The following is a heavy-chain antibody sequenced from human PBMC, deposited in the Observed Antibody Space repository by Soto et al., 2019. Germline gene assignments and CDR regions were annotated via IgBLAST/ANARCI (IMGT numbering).Heavy chain of an antibody. D-gene: IGHD1-26*01. CDR3: ASIVGARDAFDI. Sequence: GGSLRLSCAASGFTFSSYGMHWVRQAPGKGLEWVAVISYDGSNKYYADSVKGRFTISRDNSKNTLYLQMNSLRAEDTAVYYCASIVGARDAFDIWGQGTMVTVSS. CDR1: GFTFSSYG. CDR2: ISYDGSNK. V-gene: IGHV3-30*03. J-gene: IGHJ3*02.